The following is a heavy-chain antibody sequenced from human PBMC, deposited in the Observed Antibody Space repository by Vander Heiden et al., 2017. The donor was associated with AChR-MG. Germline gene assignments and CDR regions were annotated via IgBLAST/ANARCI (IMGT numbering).Heavy chain of an antibody. V-gene: IGHV1-2*02. CDR1: GYTFTGYY. CDR3: ARDALPPSSYGDYASY. CDR2: INPNSGGT. J-gene: IGHJ4*02. Sequence: QVQLVQSGAEVKKPGASVKVSCKASGYTFTGYYMHWVRQAPGQGLEWMGWINPNSGGTNYAQKFQGRVTMTRDTSISTAYMELSRLRSDDTAVYYCARDALPPSSYGDYASYWGQGTLVTVSS. D-gene: IGHD4-17*01.